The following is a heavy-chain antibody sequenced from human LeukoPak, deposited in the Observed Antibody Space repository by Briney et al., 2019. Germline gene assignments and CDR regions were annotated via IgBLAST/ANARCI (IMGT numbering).Heavy chain of an antibody. Sequence: PGGSLRLSCAASGFTFTSYAMSWVRQAPGKGLEWVSAISGSGSTTYYADSVKGRFTISRDNSKDTLYLQMNSLRAEDTAVYYCARCYFWSQDYWGQGTLVTVSS. V-gene: IGHV3-23*01. CDR3: ARCYFWSQDY. J-gene: IGHJ4*02. D-gene: IGHD3-3*01. CDR2: ISGSGSTT. CDR1: GFTFTSYA.